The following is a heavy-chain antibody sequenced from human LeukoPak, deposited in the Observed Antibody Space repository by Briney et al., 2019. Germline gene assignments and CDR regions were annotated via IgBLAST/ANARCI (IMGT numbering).Heavy chain of an antibody. CDR3: ARVSPGGYYDSSGPGPLNWFDP. V-gene: IGHV4-39*07. Sequence: SETLSLTCTVSGGSISSSSYYWGWVRQPPGKGLEWIGSIYYSGSTYYNPSLKSRVTISVDTSKSQFSLKLSSVTAADTAVYYCARVSPGGYYDSSGPGPLNWFDPWGQGTLVTVSS. CDR1: GGSISSSSYY. J-gene: IGHJ5*02. CDR2: IYYSGST. D-gene: IGHD3-22*01.